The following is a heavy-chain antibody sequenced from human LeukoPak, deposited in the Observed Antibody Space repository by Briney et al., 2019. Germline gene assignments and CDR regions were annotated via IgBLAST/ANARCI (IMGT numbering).Heavy chain of an antibody. CDR3: ARSDVLAGYE. CDR2: IYTSGSA. D-gene: IGHD5-18*01. Sequence: SETLSLTCTGSGGSISSYYWSWIRQPAGKGLQWIGRIYTSGSANYKPSLKSRVTMAVNTSKTQFPLKLSSVTAADTGVYYCARSDVLAGYEWGQGTLVTVS. CDR1: GGSISSYY. V-gene: IGHV4-4*07. J-gene: IGHJ4*02.